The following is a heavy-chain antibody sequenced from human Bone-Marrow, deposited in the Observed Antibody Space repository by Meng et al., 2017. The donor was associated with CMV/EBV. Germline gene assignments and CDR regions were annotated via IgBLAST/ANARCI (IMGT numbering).Heavy chain of an antibody. CDR2: IKQDGSEK. CDR3: ATAYRNYYDSSGYKRRGDY. CDR1: GFTFSSYW. D-gene: IGHD3-22*01. Sequence: GESLKISCAASGFTFSSYWMSWVRQAPGKGLEWVANIKQDGSEKYYVDSVKGRFTISRDNAKNSLYLQMNSLRAEDTAVYYCATAYRNYYDSSGYKRRGDYWGQGTRVTGSS. J-gene: IGHJ4*02. V-gene: IGHV3-7*01.